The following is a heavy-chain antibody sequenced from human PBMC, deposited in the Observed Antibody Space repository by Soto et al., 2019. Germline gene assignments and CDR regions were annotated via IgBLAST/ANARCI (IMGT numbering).Heavy chain of an antibody. V-gene: IGHV5-51*01. CDR3: ASCDSSGFYYYGMDV. CDR2: IYPGDSDT. D-gene: IGHD3-22*01. J-gene: IGHJ6*02. CDR1: GYSFTSYW. Sequence: GESLKISCKGSGYSFTSYWIGWVRQMPGKGLEWMGIIYPGDSDTRYSPSFQGQVTISADKSISTAYLQWSSLKASDTAMYYCASCDSSGFYYYGMDVWGQGTTVTVSS.